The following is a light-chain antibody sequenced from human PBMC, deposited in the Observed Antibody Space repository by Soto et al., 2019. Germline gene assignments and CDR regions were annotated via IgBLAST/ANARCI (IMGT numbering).Light chain of an antibody. CDR2: GAS. V-gene: IGKV3-20*01. Sequence: EIVLTQSPGTLSLSPGERVTLSCRASQNVYINSLAWYQQKPGQTPRLLIYGASTRAAAVPDRFSGSGSGTDFALSIDGLEPEDFAIYYCQQYGVSPLTFGPGTGVD. J-gene: IGKJ3*01. CDR3: QQYGVSPLT. CDR1: QNVYINS.